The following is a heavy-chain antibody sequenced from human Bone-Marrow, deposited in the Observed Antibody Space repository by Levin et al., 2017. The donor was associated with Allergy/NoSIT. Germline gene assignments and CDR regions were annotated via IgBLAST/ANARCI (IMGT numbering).Heavy chain of an antibody. Sequence: SQTLSLTCAVYGGSFSGYYWSWIRQPPGKGLEWIGEINHSGSTNYNPSLKSRVTISVDTSKNQFSLKLSSVTAADTAVYYCARVVVVPAARVLGMDVWGQGTTVTVSS. CDR3: ARVVVVPAARVLGMDV. CDR2: INHSGST. J-gene: IGHJ6*02. V-gene: IGHV4-34*01. CDR1: GGSFSGYY. D-gene: IGHD2-2*01.